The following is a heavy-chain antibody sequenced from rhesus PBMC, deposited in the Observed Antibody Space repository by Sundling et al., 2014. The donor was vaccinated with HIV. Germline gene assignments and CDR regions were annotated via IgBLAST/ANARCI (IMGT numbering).Heavy chain of an antibody. CDR3: ARGRKYYSGDYFFDY. CDR2: IFGGSPST. J-gene: IGHJ4*01. Sequence: QVQLQESGPGLVKPSETLSLTCAVSGGSVNNYYWNWIRQPPGKGLEWIGYIFGGSPSTNYNPSLKSRVTISKDTSKNQFSLNLSSVTASDTAVYYCARGRKYYSGDYFFDYWGQGVLVTVSS. D-gene: IGHD3-28*01. V-gene: IGHV4S10*01. CDR1: GGSVNNYY.